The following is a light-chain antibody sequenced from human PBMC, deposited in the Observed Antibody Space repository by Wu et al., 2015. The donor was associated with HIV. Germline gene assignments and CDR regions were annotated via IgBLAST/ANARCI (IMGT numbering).Light chain of an antibody. V-gene: IGKV3-11*01. CDR2: GAS. J-gene: IGKJ1*01. CDR1: QSVSSF. CDR3: QQRSVWPWT. Sequence: EIVLTQSPGTLSLSPGERATLSCRASQSVSSFLAWYQQKPGQAPRLLIYGASNRAAGIPARFSGSGSGTDFTLTISSLEPEDFAVYYCQQRSVWPWTFGQGPR.